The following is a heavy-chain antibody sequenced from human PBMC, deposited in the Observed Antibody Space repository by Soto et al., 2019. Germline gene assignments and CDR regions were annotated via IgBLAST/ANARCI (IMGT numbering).Heavy chain of an antibody. CDR1: GFTFTSSA. CDR3: ARSGFWSGYPQYYFDY. CDR2: IVVGSGNT. Sequence: ASVKVSCKASGFTFTSSAVQWVRQARGQRLEWIGWIVVGSGNTNYAQKFQERVTITRDTSTSTAYMELSRLRSDDTAVYYCARSGFWSGYPQYYFDYWGQGTLVTVSS. J-gene: IGHJ4*02. D-gene: IGHD3-3*01. V-gene: IGHV1-58*01.